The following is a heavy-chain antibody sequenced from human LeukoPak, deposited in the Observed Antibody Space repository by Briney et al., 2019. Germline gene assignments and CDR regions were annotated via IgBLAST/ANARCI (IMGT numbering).Heavy chain of an antibody. CDR2: IWYDGSNK. V-gene: IGHV3-33*01. D-gene: IGHD2-2*01. CDR1: GFTFSSYG. CDR3: AREQGGVPAAYDYYYYGMDV. Sequence: GGSLRLSCAASGFTFSSYGMHWVHQAPGKGLEWVAVIWYDGSNKYYADSVKGRFTISRDNSKNTLYLQMNSLRAEDTAVYYCAREQGGVPAAYDYYYYGMDVWGQGTTVTVSS. J-gene: IGHJ6*02.